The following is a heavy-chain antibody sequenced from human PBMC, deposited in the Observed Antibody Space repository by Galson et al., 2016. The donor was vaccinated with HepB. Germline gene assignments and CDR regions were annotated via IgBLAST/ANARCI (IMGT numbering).Heavy chain of an antibody. V-gene: IGHV4-59*08. CDR3: SGGHGDYAFNLFDP. J-gene: IGHJ5*02. CDR2: FHYSGTT. Sequence: SETLSLTCTVSGGPISTYYWSWIRQPPGKGLEWIGYFHYSGTTNYNPSLKSRVTMSVDTSKNQLSLKLSFVTAADTAVYYCSGGHGDYAFNLFDPWGQGTPLTVSS. CDR1: GGPISTYY. D-gene: IGHD4-17*01.